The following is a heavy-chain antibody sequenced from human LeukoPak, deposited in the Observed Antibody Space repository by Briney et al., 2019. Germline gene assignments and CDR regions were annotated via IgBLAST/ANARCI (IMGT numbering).Heavy chain of an antibody. J-gene: IGHJ4*02. CDR3: VSFYETY. CDR1: GNYW. V-gene: IGHV3-74*01. D-gene: IGHD2/OR15-2a*01. CDR2: INSDGSWT. Sequence: GGSLRLSCAASGNYWMHWVRQAPGKGLVWVSHINSDGSWTSYADSVKGRFTISKDNAKNTVYLQMNSLRAEDTAVYYCVSFYETYWGRGTLVTVPS.